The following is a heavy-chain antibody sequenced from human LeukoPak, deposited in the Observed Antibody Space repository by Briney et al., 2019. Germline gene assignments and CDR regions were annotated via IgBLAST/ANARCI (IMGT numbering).Heavy chain of an antibody. CDR1: GGSFSGYY. J-gene: IGHJ3*02. D-gene: IGHD2-15*01. Sequence: SETLSLTCGVYGGSFSGYYWNWIRQSPGKGLEWIGEINHSETTNYNPSLKSRVTISVDTSKNQSSLKLRSVTAADTAVYYCARFPCSGNSCYSGIRAFDIWGQGTMVTVSS. CDR2: INHSETT. V-gene: IGHV4-34*01. CDR3: ARFPCSGNSCYSGIRAFDI.